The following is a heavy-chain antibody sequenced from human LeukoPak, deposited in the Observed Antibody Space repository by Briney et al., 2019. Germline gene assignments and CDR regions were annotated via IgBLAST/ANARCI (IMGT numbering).Heavy chain of an antibody. D-gene: IGHD3-22*01. CDR2: IYSGGST. CDR3: ARCYDSSALMLTY. J-gene: IGHJ4*02. Sequence: GGSLRLSCAVSGFTFSGFWMSWSHQAPGKGLEWVSVIYSGGSTYYADSVKGRFTISRDNSKNTLYLQMNSLRAEDTAVYYCARCYDSSALMLTYWGQGTLVTVSS. CDR1: GFTFSGFW. V-gene: IGHV3-53*01.